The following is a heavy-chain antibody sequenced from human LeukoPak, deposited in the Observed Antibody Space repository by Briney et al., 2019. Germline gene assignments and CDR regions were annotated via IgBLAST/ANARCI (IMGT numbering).Heavy chain of an antibody. Sequence: SETLSLTCAVSGGSISSTSYYWGWVRQPPGTGLEWLGTIYYSGSTYHNPSLKSRVTMSVDTSRNQFSLKLSSVDAADTAVYYCAKAGVRYFDSSGLYAFDFWGQGTTVTVSS. CDR1: GGSISSTSYY. CDR2: IYYSGST. CDR3: AKAGVRYFDSSGLYAFDF. J-gene: IGHJ3*01. V-gene: IGHV4-39*01. D-gene: IGHD3-22*01.